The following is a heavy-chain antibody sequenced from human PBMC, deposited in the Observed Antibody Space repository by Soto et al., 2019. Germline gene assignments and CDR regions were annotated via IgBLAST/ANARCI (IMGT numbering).Heavy chain of an antibody. D-gene: IGHD2-15*01. Sequence: QVQLEQSGAEVKKPGDSMKVSCKASGYTFTTYGISWVRQAPGQGLESMGWINGYNGNTDYPQKLQGRVTMTTDTATSTAYMELRSLRSDDAAMYYCAREGSATYYFYGMDVWGQGTTVTVSS. CDR1: GYTFTTYG. CDR2: INGYNGNT. CDR3: AREGSATYYFYGMDV. J-gene: IGHJ6*02. V-gene: IGHV1-18*01.